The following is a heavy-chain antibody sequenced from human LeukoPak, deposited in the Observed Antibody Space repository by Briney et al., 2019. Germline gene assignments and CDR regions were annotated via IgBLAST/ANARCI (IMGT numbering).Heavy chain of an antibody. CDR2: VSSSSSYI. CDR3: ARDRGEDYYGSGNYLRAFDI. D-gene: IGHD3-10*01. J-gene: IGHJ3*02. Sequence: PAGSLRLSCAASGFMFRSYSMNWVRQGPGKGQEWVSSVSSSSSYIFYADSVKGRFTISRDNAKKSLSLQMNSLRAEDTAVYYCARDRGEDYYGSGNYLRAFDIWGQGTMVTVSP. V-gene: IGHV3-21*01. CDR1: GFMFRSYS.